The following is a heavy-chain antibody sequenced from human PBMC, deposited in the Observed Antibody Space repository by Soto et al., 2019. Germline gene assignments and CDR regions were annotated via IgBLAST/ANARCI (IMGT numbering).Heavy chain of an antibody. CDR2: ISNNGGST. CDR1: GFTFSNYA. D-gene: IGHD3-9*01. CDR3: AKDESAGYYYFDY. J-gene: IGHJ4*02. Sequence: EVQLLESGGGLVQPGGSLRLSCAASGFTFSNYAMSWVRQAPGKGLEWVSVISNNGGSTYYADSVKGRFTISRDNSKNTLYLQMNSLRAEDTAVYYCAKDESAGYYYFDYWGQGPLVTVSS. V-gene: IGHV3-23*01.